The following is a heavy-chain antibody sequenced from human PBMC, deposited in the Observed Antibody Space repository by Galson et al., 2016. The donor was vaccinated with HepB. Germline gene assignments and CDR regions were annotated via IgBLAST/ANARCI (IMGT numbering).Heavy chain of an antibody. CDR3: ASGEKEGF. J-gene: IGHJ4*02. Sequence: SLRLSCAASGFTLINYAMPWVRQAPGKGLEYVSTISTNGGYTNYADSAKGRFTISRDNSKNTLYLQMNRQRADDTAVYYCASGEKEGFWGQGTLVSVSS. V-gene: IGHV3-64*04. CDR2: ISTNGGYT. CDR1: GFTLINYA. D-gene: IGHD3-10*01.